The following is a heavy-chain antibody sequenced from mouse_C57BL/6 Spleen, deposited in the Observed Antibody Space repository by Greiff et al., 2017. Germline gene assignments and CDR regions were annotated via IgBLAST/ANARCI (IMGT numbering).Heavy chain of an antibody. CDR2: ISDGGSYT. CDR1: GFTFSSYA. V-gene: IGHV5-4*03. Sequence: EVKVVESGGGLVKPGGSLKLSCAASGFTFSSYAMSWVRQTPDKRLEWVATISDGGSYTYYPDNVKGRFTISRDNAKNNLYLQMSHLKSEDTAMYYCARVSYGSSDFDYWGQGTTLTVSS. D-gene: IGHD1-1*01. J-gene: IGHJ2*01. CDR3: ARVSYGSSDFDY.